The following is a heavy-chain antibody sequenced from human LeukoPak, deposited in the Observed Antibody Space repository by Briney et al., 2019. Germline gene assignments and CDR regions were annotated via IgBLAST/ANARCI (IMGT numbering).Heavy chain of an antibody. V-gene: IGHV3-30*03. Sequence: PGRSLRLSCAASGFTFSSYGMHWVRQAPGKGLKWVAVISYDGSNKYYADSVKGRFTISRDNSKNTLYLQMNSLRAEDTAVYYCVRGQARAWGLDYWGQGTLVTVSS. J-gene: IGHJ4*02. CDR2: ISYDGSNK. D-gene: IGHD3-16*01. CDR3: VRGQARAWGLDY. CDR1: GFTFSSYG.